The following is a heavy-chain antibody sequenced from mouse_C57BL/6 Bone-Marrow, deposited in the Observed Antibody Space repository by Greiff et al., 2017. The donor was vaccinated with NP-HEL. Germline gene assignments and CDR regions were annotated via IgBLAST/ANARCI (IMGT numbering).Heavy chain of an antibody. CDR2: IYWDDDK. D-gene: IGHD1-1*01. CDR1: GFSLSTSGMG. J-gene: IGHJ4*01. V-gene: IGHV8-12*01. CDR3: ARREEGIITTEEGAMDY. Sequence: QVTLKESGPGILQSSQTLSLTCSFSGFSLSTSGMGVSWIRQPSGKGLEWLAHIYWDDDKRYNPSLKSRLTISKDTSRNQVFLKITSVDTADTATYYCARREEGIITTEEGAMDYWGQGTSVTVSS.